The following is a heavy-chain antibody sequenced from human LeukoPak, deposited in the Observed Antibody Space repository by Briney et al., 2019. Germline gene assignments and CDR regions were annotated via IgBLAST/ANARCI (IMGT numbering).Heavy chain of an antibody. J-gene: IGHJ4*02. CDR2: IYYGENT. Sequence: SETLSLTCTVSGDSISSGPYYWGWIRQPPGKGLEWIGNIYYGENTYYNPSLKSRVTISVDTSKNQFSLKLSSVTAADTAVYYCARVSVYYDSSGSLDYWGQGTLVTVSS. V-gene: IGHV4-39*07. D-gene: IGHD3-22*01. CDR3: ARVSVYYDSSGSLDY. CDR1: GDSISSGPYY.